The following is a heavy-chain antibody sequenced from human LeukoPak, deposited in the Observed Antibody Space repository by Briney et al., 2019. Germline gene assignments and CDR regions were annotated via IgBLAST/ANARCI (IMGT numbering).Heavy chain of an antibody. J-gene: IGHJ4*02. CDR1: GFTFSDYY. CDR3: AKDLRGYRDY. V-gene: IGHV3-74*01. CDR2: TNPDGSRT. D-gene: IGHD3-22*01. Sequence: GGSLRLSCAASGFTFSDYYMSWIRQAPGKGLVWVSRTNPDGSRTDYADSVKGRFTISRDNAKNTLYLQMNRLRAEDTAVYYCAKDLRGYRDYWGQGTLVTVSS.